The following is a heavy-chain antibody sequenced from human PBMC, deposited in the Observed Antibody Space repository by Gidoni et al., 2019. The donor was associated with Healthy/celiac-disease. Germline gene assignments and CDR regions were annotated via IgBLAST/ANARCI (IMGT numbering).Heavy chain of an antibody. CDR2: IYYSGST. J-gene: IGHJ5*02. CDR3: ARNRETSDPDNWFDP. V-gene: IGHV4-39*02. Sequence: HLQLQDSAPDLRRLPETLSSPSTVSGPSTTVPRSCWGWVRQPPGKGLEWIASIYYSGSTYYNPSLKSRVTISVDTSKNHFSLELTSVTAADTAVYYCARNRETSDPDNWFDPWGQGTLVTVSS. CDR1: GPSTTVPRSC. D-gene: IGHD1-7*01.